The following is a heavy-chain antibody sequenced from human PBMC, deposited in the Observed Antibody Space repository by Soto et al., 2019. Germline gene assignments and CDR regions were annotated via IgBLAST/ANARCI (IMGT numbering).Heavy chain of an antibody. CDR1: GYTFTSYG. Sequence: QVQLVQSGAEVKKPGASVKVSCKASGYTFTSYGISWVRQAPGQGLEWMGWISAYNGNTNYAQKLQGRVTMTTDTPTSTAYMELRSLRSDDTAVYYCARERTYLDIVATIDIWGQGTMVTVSS. CDR3: ARERTYLDIVATIDI. D-gene: IGHD5-12*01. CDR2: ISAYNGNT. V-gene: IGHV1-18*01. J-gene: IGHJ3*02.